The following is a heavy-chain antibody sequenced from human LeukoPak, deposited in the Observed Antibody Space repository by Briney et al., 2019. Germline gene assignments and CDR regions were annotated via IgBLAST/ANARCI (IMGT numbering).Heavy chain of an antibody. V-gene: IGHV1-18*01. CDR2: ISAYNGNT. Sequence: ASVKVSCKASGYTFTSYGISWVRRAPGQGLEWMGWISAYNGNTNYAQKLQGRVTMTTDTSTSTAYMELRSLRSDDTAVYYCARAHGAITMVRGVIPFDYWGQGTLVTVSS. CDR3: ARAHGAITMVRGVIPFDY. J-gene: IGHJ4*02. CDR1: GYTFTSYG. D-gene: IGHD3-10*01.